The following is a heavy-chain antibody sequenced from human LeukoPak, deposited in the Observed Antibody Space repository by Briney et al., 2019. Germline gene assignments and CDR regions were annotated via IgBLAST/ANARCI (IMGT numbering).Heavy chain of an antibody. Sequence: TSSETLSLTCAVYGGSFSGYYWSWIRQPPGKGLEWIGEINHSGSTNYNPSLKSRVTISVDTSKNQFSLKLSSVTAVDTAVYYCARGHRAVAVFDYWGQGTLVTVSS. CDR3: ARGHRAVAVFDY. CDR2: INHSGST. D-gene: IGHD6-19*01. J-gene: IGHJ4*02. V-gene: IGHV4-34*01. CDR1: GGSFSGYY.